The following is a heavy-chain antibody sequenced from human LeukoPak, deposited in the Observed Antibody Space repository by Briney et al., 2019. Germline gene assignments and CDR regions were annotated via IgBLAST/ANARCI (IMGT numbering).Heavy chain of an antibody. Sequence: SETLSLTRTVSGGSMSGYYWSWIRQPPGKGLEWIGYIYYSGSTNNNPSLKSRVTISVDTSKNQFSLKLRSVTAADTAVYYCARDSRTNYYYHDYWGQGPLVTVSS. CDR3: ARDSRTNYYYHDY. J-gene: IGHJ4*02. CDR2: IYYSGST. D-gene: IGHD4/OR15-4a*01. V-gene: IGHV4-59*12. CDR1: GGSMSGYY.